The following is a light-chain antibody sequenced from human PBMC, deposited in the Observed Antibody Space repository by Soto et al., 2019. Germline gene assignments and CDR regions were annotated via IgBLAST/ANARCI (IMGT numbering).Light chain of an antibody. CDR1: SSDVGGYNY. CDR3: SSYVSSSTLV. CDR2: EVS. V-gene: IGLV2-14*01. J-gene: IGLJ2*01. Sequence: QSVLTQPASVSGSPGQSITISCTGTSSDVGGYNYVFWYQQHPGKAPKLMIYEVSNRPSGVSNRFSGSKSGNTASLTISGLQADDEADYYCSSYVSSSTLVFGGGTKLTVL.